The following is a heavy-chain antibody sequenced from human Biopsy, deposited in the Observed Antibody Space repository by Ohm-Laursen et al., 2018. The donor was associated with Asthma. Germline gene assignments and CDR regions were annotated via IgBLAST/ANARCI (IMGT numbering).Heavy chain of an antibody. D-gene: IGHD3-10*01. Sequence: ASVKVSCKTSGYTSNSAGITWVRQAPGQGLEWMGWISVYNGNTKVAQKLQDRVTMITDTSTSTAYMELRSLRSDDTAVYFCARAVDYSHYYGIDVWGQGATVTVS. V-gene: IGHV1-18*01. CDR2: ISVYNGNT. CDR3: ARAVDYSHYYGIDV. J-gene: IGHJ6*02. CDR1: GYTSNSAG.